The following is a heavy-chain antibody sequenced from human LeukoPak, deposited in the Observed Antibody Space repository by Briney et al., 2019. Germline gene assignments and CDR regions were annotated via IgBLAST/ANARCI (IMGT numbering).Heavy chain of an antibody. CDR3: AKTQWKVGATDYFDY. J-gene: IGHJ4*02. CDR2: INDNGGQR. CDR1: GFAFNNYA. Sequence: PGGSLRLSCAASGFAFNNYAMTWVRQAPGKGLEWVSNINDNGGQRHYADSVKGRFPISRDNSKNTLFLQMDSLRAEDTAVYYCAKTQWKVGATDYFDYWGQGILVTVSS. V-gene: IGHV3-23*01. D-gene: IGHD1-26*01.